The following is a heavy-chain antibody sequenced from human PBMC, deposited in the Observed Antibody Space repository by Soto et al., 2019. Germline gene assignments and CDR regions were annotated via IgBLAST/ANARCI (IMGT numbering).Heavy chain of an antibody. CDR2: INHSGST. Sequence: SETLSLTCAVYGGSFNNYYWRWIRQPPGKGLEWIGEINHSGSTNYNPSLKSRVTISVDTSKNQFSLELSSVTAADTAAYYCARGPDSSGYYYYYGMDVWGQGTTVTVSS. V-gene: IGHV4-34*01. D-gene: IGHD3-22*01. CDR1: GGSFNNYY. CDR3: ARGPDSSGYYYYYGMDV. J-gene: IGHJ6*02.